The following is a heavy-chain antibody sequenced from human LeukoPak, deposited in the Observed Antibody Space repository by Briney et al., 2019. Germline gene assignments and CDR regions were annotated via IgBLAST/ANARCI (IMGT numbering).Heavy chain of an antibody. CDR3: ARGISPAPFDY. Sequence: SETLSFTCTVSGGSISSYYWSWIRQPPGKELEWIGYIYYSGSTNYNPSLKSRVTISVDTSKNQFSLKLSSVTAADTAVYYCARGISPAPFDYWGQGTLVTVSS. CDR1: GGSISSYY. V-gene: IGHV4-59*12. J-gene: IGHJ4*02. D-gene: IGHD2/OR15-2a*01. CDR2: IYYSGST.